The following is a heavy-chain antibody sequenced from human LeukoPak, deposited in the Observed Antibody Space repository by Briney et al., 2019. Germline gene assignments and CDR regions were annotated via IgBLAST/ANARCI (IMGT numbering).Heavy chain of an antibody. J-gene: IGHJ4*02. Sequence: GGSLRLSCAASGFTFSSYAMHWVRQAPGKGLEWVAVISYDGSNKYYADSVKGRFTISRDNSKNTLYLQMNSLRAEDTAVYYCARDPLLAEPFDSWGQGTLVTVSS. V-gene: IGHV3-30-3*01. CDR2: ISYDGSNK. CDR3: ARDPLLAEPFDS. CDR1: GFTFSSYA.